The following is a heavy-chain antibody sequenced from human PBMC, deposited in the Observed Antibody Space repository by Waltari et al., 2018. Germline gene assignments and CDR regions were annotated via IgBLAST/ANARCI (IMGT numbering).Heavy chain of an antibody. CDR3: AKEEVAVPAATLDY. V-gene: IGHV3-23*01. J-gene: IGHJ4*02. CDR1: GFTFKDYA. D-gene: IGHD2-2*01. Sequence: EVQLLESGGGLVQPGGSLRLSCVASGFTFKDYAMNWVRQAPGMGLEWISGITNSGGTPYYAGSARGRFTISRDNSKNTVYLEARSLTVEDTAVYYCAKEEVAVPAATLDYWGQGTLVTVSS. CDR2: ITNSGGTP.